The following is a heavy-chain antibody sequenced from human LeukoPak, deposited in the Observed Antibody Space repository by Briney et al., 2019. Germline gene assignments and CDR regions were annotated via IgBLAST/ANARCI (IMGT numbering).Heavy chain of an antibody. D-gene: IGHD6-19*01. V-gene: IGHV3-30*02. J-gene: IGHJ4*02. CDR3: AKSIAVAGFAGGRTFDY. Sequence: GGSLRLSCAASGYTFSHYYMHWVRQAPGKGLEWVAYIRYDESDKYYADSLKGRFTISRDNSKNTLYVQMHSLRAEDTAVYYCAKSIAVAGFAGGRTFDYWGQGILVTVSS. CDR1: GYTFSHYY. CDR2: IRYDESDK.